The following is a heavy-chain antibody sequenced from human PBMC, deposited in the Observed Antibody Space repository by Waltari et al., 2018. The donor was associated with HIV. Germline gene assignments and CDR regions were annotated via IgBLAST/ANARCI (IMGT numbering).Heavy chain of an antibody. D-gene: IGHD3-3*01. CDR1: GFRFDNYG. Sequence: EVELSESGGGLVQHGGSLRLSCPASGFRFDNYGMSWVRQAPGKGLEWVSGISYSGESTYYADSVKGRFTISRDNSKDTLLLQMTSLRAEDTATYYCAKDPVRFLEWLSTYLDSWGQGILVTVSS. V-gene: IGHV3-23*01. CDR2: ISYSGEST. CDR3: AKDPVRFLEWLSTYLDS. J-gene: IGHJ4*02.